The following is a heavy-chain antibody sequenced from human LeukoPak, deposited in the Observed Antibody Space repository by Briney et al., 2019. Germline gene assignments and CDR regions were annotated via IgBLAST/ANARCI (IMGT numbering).Heavy chain of an antibody. CDR2: ISWNSGSI. J-gene: IGHJ4*02. CDR1: GFTFDDYA. CDR3: ARGGYYYDSSGYCEIDY. D-gene: IGHD3-22*01. V-gene: IGHV3-9*01. Sequence: PGRSLRLSCAASGFTFDDYAMHWVRQAPGKGLEWVSGISWNSGSIGYADSVKGRFTISRDNAKNSLYLQMNSPRAEDTAVYYCARGGYYYDSSGYCEIDYWGQGTLVTVSS.